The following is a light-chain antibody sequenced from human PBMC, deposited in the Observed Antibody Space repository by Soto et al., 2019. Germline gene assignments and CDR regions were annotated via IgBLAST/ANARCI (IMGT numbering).Light chain of an antibody. CDR2: EVS. J-gene: IGLJ1*01. Sequence: QSVLTQPASVSGSPGQSITISCTGTSSDVGSYNFVSWYQQLPGKAPNLMIYEVSNRPSGDSNRFSGSKSGNTASLTISGLQAEDEADYYCSSYTTSSNYVFGSGTKVTVL. CDR3: SSYTTSSNYV. CDR1: SSDVGSYNF. V-gene: IGLV2-14*01.